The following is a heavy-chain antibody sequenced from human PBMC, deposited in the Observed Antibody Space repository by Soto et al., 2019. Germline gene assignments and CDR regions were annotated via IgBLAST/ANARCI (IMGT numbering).Heavy chain of an antibody. Sequence: EVQLVESGGGLVQPGGSLRLSCAASGFTFSSYWMSWVRQAPGKGLEWVANIKQDGSEKYYVDSVKGRFTISRDNAKNPLYMQMNSLRAGDTGVYYCARDRRGWYVGYWGQGTLVTVSS. D-gene: IGHD6-19*01. CDR1: GFTFSSYW. CDR3: ARDRRGWYVGY. CDR2: IKQDGSEK. V-gene: IGHV3-7*01. J-gene: IGHJ4*02.